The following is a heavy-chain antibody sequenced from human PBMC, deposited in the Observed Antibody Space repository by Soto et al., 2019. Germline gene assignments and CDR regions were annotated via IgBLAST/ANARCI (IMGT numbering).Heavy chain of an antibody. CDR1: GYTFTSYG. CDR2: ISAYNGNT. V-gene: IGHV1-18*04. J-gene: IGHJ4*02. CDR3: AGGSHYYDFWSGYSNDN. D-gene: IGHD3-3*01. Sequence: ASVKVSCKASGYTFTSYGISWVRQAPGQGLEWMGWISAYNGNTNYAQKLQGRVTMTTDTSTSTAYMELRSLRSDDTAVYYCAGGSHYYDFWSGYSNDNCGQGTLESVCS.